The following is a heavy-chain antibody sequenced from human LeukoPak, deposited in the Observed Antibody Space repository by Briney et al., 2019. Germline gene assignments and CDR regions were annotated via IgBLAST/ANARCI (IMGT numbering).Heavy chain of an antibody. J-gene: IGHJ4*02. D-gene: IGHD5-24*01. CDR2: ISGSGGST. CDR1: GFTFSSYA. V-gene: IGHV3-23*01. CDR3: AKRGDGYFYYFDY. Sequence: PWGSLRLSCAASGFTFSSYAMNWVRQAPGKGLEWVSTISGSGGSTYYADSVKGRFTISRDNSKNTLYLQMNSLRAEDTAVYYCAKRGDGYFYYFDYWGQGTLVTVSS.